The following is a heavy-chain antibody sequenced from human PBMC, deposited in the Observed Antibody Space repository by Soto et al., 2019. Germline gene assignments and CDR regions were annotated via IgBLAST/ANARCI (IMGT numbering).Heavy chain of an antibody. V-gene: IGHV5-51*01. CDR3: ARQREACTSTSCYYPFDI. D-gene: IGHD2-2*01. J-gene: IGHJ3*02. CDR2: IYPGNSDT. CDR1: GYSFTNYW. Sequence: GESLKISCNGSGYSFTNYWIGWVRQMPGKGLEWMGIIYPGNSDTRYSPSFQGQVTISADKSINTAHLQWSSLKASDTAMYYCARQREACTSTSCYYPFDIWGAGTMVTVSS.